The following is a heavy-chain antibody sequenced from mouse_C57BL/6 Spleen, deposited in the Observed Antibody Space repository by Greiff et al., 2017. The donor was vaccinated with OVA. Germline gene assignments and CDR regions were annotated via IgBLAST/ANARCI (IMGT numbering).Heavy chain of an antibody. Sequence: DVQLQESGGGLVKPGGSLKLSCAASGFTFSDYGMHWVRQAPEKGLEWVAYISSGSSTIYYADTVKGRFTISRDNAKNTLFLQMTSLRSEDTAMYYCAREGTYFDYWGQGTTLTVSS. CDR2: ISSGSSTI. J-gene: IGHJ2*01. D-gene: IGHD3-3*01. CDR3: AREGTYFDY. CDR1: GFTFSDYG. V-gene: IGHV5-17*01.